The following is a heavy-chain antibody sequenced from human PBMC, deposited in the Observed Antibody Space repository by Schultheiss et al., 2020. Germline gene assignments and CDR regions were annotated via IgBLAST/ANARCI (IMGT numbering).Heavy chain of an antibody. Sequence: GESLKISCAASGFTFTNYGMHWVRQAPGKGLEWVSLISYDGSATYYLDSGKGRFTISRDNSQNTLYLQMNSLRTEDTAVYFCARGKTYFYDSTADSPHFDSWGQGTLVTVSS. CDR2: ISYDGSAT. J-gene: IGHJ4*02. V-gene: IGHV3-30*03. D-gene: IGHD3-22*01. CDR3: ARGKTYFYDSTADSPHFDS. CDR1: GFTFTNYG.